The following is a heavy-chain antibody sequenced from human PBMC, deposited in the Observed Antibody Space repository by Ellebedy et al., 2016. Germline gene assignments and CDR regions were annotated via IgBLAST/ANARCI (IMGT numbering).Heavy chain of an antibody. CDR1: GFTFSDFA. V-gene: IGHV3-23*01. CDR3: ARYTVTSPIDY. Sequence: ETLSLTCAASGFTFSDFAMSWVRQAPGKGLERVAGISDDAAFTYHLDSVRGRFTISRDNSKNTLYLQMDSLRVEDTALHYCARYTVTSPIDYWGQGTLVTVSS. D-gene: IGHD4-17*01. J-gene: IGHJ4*02. CDR2: ISDDAAFT.